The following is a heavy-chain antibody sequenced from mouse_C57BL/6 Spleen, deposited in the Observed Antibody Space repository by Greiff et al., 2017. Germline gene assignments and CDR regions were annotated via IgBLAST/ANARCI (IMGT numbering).Heavy chain of an antibody. D-gene: IGHD2-4*01. CDR3: ARSDYDYAFFDY. CDR1: GYTFTSYW. CDR2: IHPNSGST. V-gene: IGHV1-64*01. J-gene: IGHJ2*01. Sequence: QVQLKQPGAELVKPGASVKLSCKASGYTFTSYWMHWVKQRPGQGLEWIGMIHPNSGSTNYNEKFKSKATLTVDKSSSTAYMQLSSLTSEDSAVYYCARSDYDYAFFDYWGQGTTLTVSS.